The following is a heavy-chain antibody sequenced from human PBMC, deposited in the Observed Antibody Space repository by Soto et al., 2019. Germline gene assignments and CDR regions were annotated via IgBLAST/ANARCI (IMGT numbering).Heavy chain of an antibody. CDR3: AKSTRSSWYGFFDY. CDR1: GFTFSSYA. CDR2: ISGSGGST. Sequence: GGSLRLSCAASGFTFSSYAMSWVRQAPGKGLEWVSAISGSGGSTYYADSVKGRFTISRDKSKNTLYLQMNSLRAEDTAVYYCAKSTRSSWYGFFDYWGQGTLVTVSS. J-gene: IGHJ4*02. D-gene: IGHD6-13*01. V-gene: IGHV3-23*01.